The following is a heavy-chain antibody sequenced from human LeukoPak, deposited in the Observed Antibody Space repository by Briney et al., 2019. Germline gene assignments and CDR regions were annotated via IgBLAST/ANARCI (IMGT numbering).Heavy chain of an antibody. Sequence: ASVKVSCKASGYTFTSYDINWVRQAPGQGLEWMGWINPNSGGTNYAQKFQGRVTMTRDTSISTAYMELSRLRSDDTAVYYCARRGSGSRPLEYWGQGTLVTVSS. CDR1: GYTFTSYD. CDR3: ARRGSGSRPLEY. D-gene: IGHD1-26*01. V-gene: IGHV1-2*02. CDR2: INPNSGGT. J-gene: IGHJ4*02.